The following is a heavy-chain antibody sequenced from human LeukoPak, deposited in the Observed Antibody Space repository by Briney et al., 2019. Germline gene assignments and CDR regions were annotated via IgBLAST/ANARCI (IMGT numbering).Heavy chain of an antibody. J-gene: IGHJ6*03. Sequence: PGGSLRLSYAASGFTFSDYYMSWIRQAAGRGREWVSYISSGDSTIYYADSVKGRFNISRDNAKNSLFLQMNSLRAEDTAVYYCARYYQYYYMDVWGKGTTVTVSS. CDR1: GFTFSDYY. CDR2: ISSGDSTI. CDR3: ARYYQYYYMDV. V-gene: IGHV3-11*04.